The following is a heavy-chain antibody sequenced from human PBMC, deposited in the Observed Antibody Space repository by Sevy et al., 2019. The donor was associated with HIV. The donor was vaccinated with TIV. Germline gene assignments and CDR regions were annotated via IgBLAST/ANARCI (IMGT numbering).Heavy chain of an antibody. CDR3: ASEDYGDYFSRSSGKHAFDI. D-gene: IGHD4-17*01. CDR1: GFTFSSYA. Sequence: GGSLRLSCAASGFTFSSYAMHWVRQAPGKGLEWVAVISYDGSNKYYADSVKGRFTISRDNSKNTLYLQMNSLRAEDTAVYYCASEDYGDYFSRSSGKHAFDIWGQGTMVTVSS. V-gene: IGHV3-30-3*01. J-gene: IGHJ3*02. CDR2: ISYDGSNK.